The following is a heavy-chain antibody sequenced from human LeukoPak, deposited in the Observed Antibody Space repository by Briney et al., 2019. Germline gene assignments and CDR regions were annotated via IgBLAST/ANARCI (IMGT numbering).Heavy chain of an antibody. V-gene: IGHV3-9*01. CDR3: ARRTTGSFGY. D-gene: IGHD1-26*01. CDR2: ISWNSGSI. J-gene: IGHJ4*02. Sequence: PGRSLRLSCAASGFTFDDYAMHWVRQAPGKGLEWVSGISWNSGSIGYADSVKGRFTISRDNAKNSLYLQMNSLRAEDTAVYYCARRTTGSFGYWGQGTLVTVSS. CDR1: GFTFDDYA.